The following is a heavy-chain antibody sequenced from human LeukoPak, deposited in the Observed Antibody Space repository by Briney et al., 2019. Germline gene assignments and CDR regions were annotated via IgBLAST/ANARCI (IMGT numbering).Heavy chain of an antibody. Sequence: GGSLRLSCAASGFTFSSYSMNWVRQAPGKGLNWVSSISSSSSYIYYADSVKGRFTISRDNAKNSLYLQMNSLRAEDTAVYYCARDRINSAYYDSSGYLPDYWGQGTLVTVSS. CDR1: GFTFSSYS. J-gene: IGHJ4*02. V-gene: IGHV3-21*01. CDR3: ARDRINSAYYDSSGYLPDY. D-gene: IGHD3-22*01. CDR2: ISSSSSYI.